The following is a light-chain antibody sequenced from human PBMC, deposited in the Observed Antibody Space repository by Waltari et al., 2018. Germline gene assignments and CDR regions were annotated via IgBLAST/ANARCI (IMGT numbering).Light chain of an antibody. CDR2: EVF. CDR3: CSYAGRGTYV. Sequence: QSALTQPASVSGTPGQSLTISCTGTTSDVGSYYLVSWYQQHPGEAPKLLMCEVFKRPPDISRRFSGSKSGSTASLTISGLQPEDEADYYCCSYAGRGTYVFGSGTKVTV. CDR1: TSDVGSYYL. V-gene: IGLV2-23*02. J-gene: IGLJ1*01.